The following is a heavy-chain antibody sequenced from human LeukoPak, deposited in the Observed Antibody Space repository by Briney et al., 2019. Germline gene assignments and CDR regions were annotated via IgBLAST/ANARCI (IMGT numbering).Heavy chain of an antibody. D-gene: IGHD3-22*01. CDR1: GYTFTGYY. CDR2: INPNSGGT. CDR3: ARDRPGYYDSSGYIIDY. V-gene: IGHV1-2*02. J-gene: IGHJ4*02. Sequence: ASVKVSCKASGYTFTGYYMHWVRQAPGQGLEWMGWINPNSGGTNYAQKFQGRVTMTRDTSISTAYMELSRLRSDDTAVYYCARDRPGYYDSSGYIIDYWGQGTLVTVSS.